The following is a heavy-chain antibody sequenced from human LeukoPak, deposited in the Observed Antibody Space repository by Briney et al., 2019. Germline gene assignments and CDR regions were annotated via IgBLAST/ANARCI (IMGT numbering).Heavy chain of an antibody. D-gene: IGHD3-22*01. CDR2: IYYSGST. V-gene: IGHV4-59*01. J-gene: IGHJ5*02. CDR3: ARGAYYYDSSGYHNWFDP. Sequence: SETLSLTCTVSGGSISSYYWSWIRQPPGKGLEWIGYIYYSGSTNYNPSLKSRVTISVDTSKNQFSLKLSSVTAADTAVYYCARGAYYYDSSGYHNWFDPWGQGTLVTVSS. CDR1: GGSISSYY.